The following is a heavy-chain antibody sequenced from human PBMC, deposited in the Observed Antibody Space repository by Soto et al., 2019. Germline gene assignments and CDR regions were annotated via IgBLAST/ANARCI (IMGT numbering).Heavy chain of an antibody. V-gene: IGHV4-59*01. D-gene: IGHD3-3*01. CDR3: ARDRAYDFWSGYYTPYYGMDV. J-gene: IGHJ6*02. CDR2: IYYSGST. Sequence: SETLSLTCTVSGGSISSYYWGWIRQPPGKGLEWIGYIYYSGSTNYNPSLKSRVTISVDTSKNQFSLNLSSVTAADTAVYYCARDRAYDFWSGYYTPYYGMDVWGQGTTVTVSS. CDR1: GGSISSYY.